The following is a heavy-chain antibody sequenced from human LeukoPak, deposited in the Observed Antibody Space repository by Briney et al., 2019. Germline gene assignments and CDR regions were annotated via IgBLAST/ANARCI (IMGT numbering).Heavy chain of an antibody. D-gene: IGHD2-2*01. J-gene: IGHJ4*02. CDR1: GFTFSSYA. V-gene: IGHV3-23*01. CDR3: ATDRGIVVVPAAILEY. CDR2: ISGGGTTT. Sequence: GGSLRLSCAASGFTFSSYAMSWVRQAPGKGLEWLSVISGGGTTTYHADSVQGRFTISRDNSKNTLYLQMNSLRAEDTAVYYCATDRGIVVVPAAILEYWGQGTMVTVSS.